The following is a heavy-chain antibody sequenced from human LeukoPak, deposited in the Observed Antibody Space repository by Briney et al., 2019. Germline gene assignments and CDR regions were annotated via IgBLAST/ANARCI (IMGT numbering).Heavy chain of an antibody. CDR1: GFTFSTYG. V-gene: IGHV3-30*02. Sequence: PGGSLRLSCAASGFTFSTYGMHWVRQAPGKGLEWVAFIQYDGSNKYYADSVKGRFTISRDNSKNTLYLQMNSLRAEDTAVYYCEKDRISYYYDSSGYFLFPDYWGQGTLVTVSS. J-gene: IGHJ4*02. CDR3: EKDRISYYYDSSGYFLFPDY. D-gene: IGHD3-22*01. CDR2: IQYDGSNK.